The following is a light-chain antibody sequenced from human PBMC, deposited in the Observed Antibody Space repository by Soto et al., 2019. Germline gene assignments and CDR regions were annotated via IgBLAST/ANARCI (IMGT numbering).Light chain of an antibody. CDR3: MPALRTVFT. J-gene: IGKJ3*01. V-gene: IGKV2-28*01. CDR1: HSLLHSNGYNY. CDR2: LGS. Sequence: DIVMTQSPLSLPVTPGEPASISCRSSHSLLHSNGYNYLDWYLQKPGQSPQLLIHLGSNRASEVPEGFSGGESGTDFTSKIRRVDAEAVGVYYCMPALRTVFTFGPGKKVHIK.